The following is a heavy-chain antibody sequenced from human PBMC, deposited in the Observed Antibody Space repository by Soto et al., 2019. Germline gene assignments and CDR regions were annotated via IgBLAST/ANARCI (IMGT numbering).Heavy chain of an antibody. CDR2: INHSGST. CDR1: GGSFSDYY. J-gene: IGHJ4*02. D-gene: IGHD6-6*01. Sequence: QVQLQQWGAGLLKASGTLSLTCAVYGGSFSDYYWSWIRQPPGKGLEWIGEINHSGSTNYNPSLKSRVTISVDTSKNQFSLKLSSVTAADTAVYYCATWGQLARLDHWGQGTLVTVSS. CDR3: ATWGQLARLDH. V-gene: IGHV4-34*01.